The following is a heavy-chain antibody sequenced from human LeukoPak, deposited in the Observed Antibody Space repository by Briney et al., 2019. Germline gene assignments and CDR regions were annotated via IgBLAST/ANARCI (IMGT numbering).Heavy chain of an antibody. V-gene: IGHV3-23*01. CDR2: ISGSGGTT. J-gene: IGHJ4*02. CDR1: GFTFSSYA. Sequence: GGSLRLSCAASGFTFSSYAMSWVRQAPGKGLEWVSGISGSGGTTYYADSVKGRFTISRDISKNTLYLQMNSLRAEDTAVYYCAKGGPYYDILTAVDYWGQGTLVTVSS. D-gene: IGHD3-9*01. CDR3: AKGGPYYDILTAVDY.